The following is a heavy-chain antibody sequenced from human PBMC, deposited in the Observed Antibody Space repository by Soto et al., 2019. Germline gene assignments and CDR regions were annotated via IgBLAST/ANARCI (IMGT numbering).Heavy chain of an antibody. V-gene: IGHV1-18*01. CDR3: ARWAGDNVLVQASISAYYYYGMVV. J-gene: IGHJ6*02. Sequence: GASVKLSSKASGYTFTNYGITWVRQAPGQGLEWMGWISAYNGNTNYAQKLQGRVTMTTDTSTSTAYMELRSLRSDDTAVYYRARWAGDNVLVQASISAYYYYGMVVWG. CDR1: GYTFTNYG. D-gene: IGHD2-2*02. CDR2: ISAYNGNT.